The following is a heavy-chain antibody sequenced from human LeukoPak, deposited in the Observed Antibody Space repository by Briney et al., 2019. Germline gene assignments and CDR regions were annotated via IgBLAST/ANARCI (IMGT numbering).Heavy chain of an antibody. CDR3: AKDSLQLLSDY. Sequence: GRSLRLSCAASGFTFSSYAMHWVRQAPGKGLEWVAVISYDGSNKYYADSVKGRFTISRDNSKNTLYLQMNSLRADDTAVYYCAKDSLQLLSDYWGQGTLVTVSS. V-gene: IGHV3-30*04. CDR1: GFTFSSYA. D-gene: IGHD2-2*01. CDR2: ISYDGSNK. J-gene: IGHJ4*02.